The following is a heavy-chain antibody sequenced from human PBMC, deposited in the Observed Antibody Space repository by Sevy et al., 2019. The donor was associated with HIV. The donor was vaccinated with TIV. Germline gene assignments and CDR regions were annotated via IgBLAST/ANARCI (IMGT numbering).Heavy chain of an antibody. Sequence: GGSLRLSCAASGFTFSNAWMSWVRQAPGKGLEWVGRIKSKTDGGTTDNAAPVKGRFTISRDDSKNTLYLQMNSLKTEDTAVYYCTTSENYYDSSGEGVYYYGMDVCGQGTTVTVSS. J-gene: IGHJ6*02. CDR3: TTSENYYDSSGEGVYYYGMDV. V-gene: IGHV3-15*01. CDR2: IKSKTDGGTT. D-gene: IGHD3-22*01. CDR1: GFTFSNAW.